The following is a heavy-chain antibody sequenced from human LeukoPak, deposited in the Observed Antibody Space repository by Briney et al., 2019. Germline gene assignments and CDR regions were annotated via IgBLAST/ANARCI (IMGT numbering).Heavy chain of an antibody. CDR3: AKGSRGDYDSHFDY. Sequence: GGSLRLSCAAPGFTFSIYAMSWVRQAPGKGLEWVSTFHGSGGNTHYAASVKGRFTISRDDSENTLYLQMNSLRAEDAAVYYCAKGSRGDYDSHFDYWGRGALVTVSS. J-gene: IGHJ4*02. D-gene: IGHD4-17*01. V-gene: IGHV3-23*01. CDR2: FHGSGGNT. CDR1: GFTFSIYA.